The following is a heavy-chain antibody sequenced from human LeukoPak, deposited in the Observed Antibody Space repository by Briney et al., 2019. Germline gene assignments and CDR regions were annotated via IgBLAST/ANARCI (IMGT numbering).Heavy chain of an antibody. CDR1: GGSISSTSYY. CDR3: ARSYSGSAYYMDV. J-gene: IGHJ6*03. V-gene: IGHV4-39*01. Sequence: SETLSLTCTVSGGSISSTSYYWGWIRQPPGKGLEWIGSIYYSGSTYYNPSLKSRVTISVDTSKNQFSLKLSSVTAADTAVYYCARSYSGSAYYMDVWGKGTTVTVSS. D-gene: IGHD1-26*01. CDR2: IYYSGST.